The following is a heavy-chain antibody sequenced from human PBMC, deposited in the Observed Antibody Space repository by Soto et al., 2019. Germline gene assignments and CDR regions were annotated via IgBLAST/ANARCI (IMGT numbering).Heavy chain of an antibody. D-gene: IGHD6-25*01. CDR3: ARTATTPYYFDY. CDR1: GGSFRTYY. J-gene: IGHJ4*02. Sequence: PSETLSLTCSVSGGSFRTYYWRWIRQPPGKGLEWIGYIYYSGSTNYNPSLKSRVTIPVDTSKKQFSLKLSSVTAADTAVYYCARTATTPYYFDYWGQGTLVTVSS. CDR2: IYYSGST. V-gene: IGHV4-59*01.